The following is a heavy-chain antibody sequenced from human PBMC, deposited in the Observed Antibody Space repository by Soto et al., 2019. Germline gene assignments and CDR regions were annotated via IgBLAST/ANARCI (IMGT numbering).Heavy chain of an antibody. D-gene: IGHD3-9*01. CDR2: IYYSGST. V-gene: IGHV4-59*08. Sequence: SETLSLTCTVSGGSISSYYWSWIRQPPGKGLEWIGYIYYSGSTNYNPSLKSRVTISVDTSKNQFSLKLSSVTAADTAVYYCARHVENTYYDILTGPGPAFDIWGQGTMVTVSS. J-gene: IGHJ3*02. CDR3: ARHVENTYYDILTGPGPAFDI. CDR1: GGSISSYY.